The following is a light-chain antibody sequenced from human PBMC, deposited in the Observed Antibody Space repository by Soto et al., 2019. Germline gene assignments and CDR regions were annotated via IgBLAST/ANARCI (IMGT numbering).Light chain of an antibody. J-gene: IGKJ5*01. CDR3: HQRHMWPIT. Sequence: EVVLTQSPVTLSLSPGERATLSCRASQSFRGLLAWYQQKPGQAPRLLIYDASNRATGIPPRFSGSGSGTDFTLTISSLEPEDSAVYYCHQRHMWPITFGQGTRLESK. CDR2: DAS. CDR1: QSFRGL. V-gene: IGKV3-11*01.